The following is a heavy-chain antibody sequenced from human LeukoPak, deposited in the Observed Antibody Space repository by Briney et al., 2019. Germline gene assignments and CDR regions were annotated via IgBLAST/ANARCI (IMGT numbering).Heavy chain of an antibody. Sequence: ASVKISCKTSEYSLTQYPIHWVRQAPGQRLEWMGWINTVSGNTRYSQNFQGRVTITRDTSASTAYMELSYLKSEDTAIYYCANWAGAPAGYFSGPLDYWGQGTLVTVSS. CDR3: ANWAGAPAGYFSGPLDY. D-gene: IGHD3-22*01. V-gene: IGHV1-3*04. CDR1: EYSLTQYP. CDR2: INTVSGNT. J-gene: IGHJ4*02.